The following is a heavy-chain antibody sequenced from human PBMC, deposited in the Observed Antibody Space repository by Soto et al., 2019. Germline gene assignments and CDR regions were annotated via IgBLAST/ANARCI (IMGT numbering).Heavy chain of an antibody. Sequence: SETLSLTCTVSGGSISSYYWSWIRQPPGKGLEWIGYIYYSGSTNYNPSLKSRVNISVDTSKNQFSLKLSSVTASDTAVYYCAREGGSGWYIYFDYWGQGTLVTVSS. J-gene: IGHJ4*02. CDR1: GGSISSYY. CDR2: IYYSGST. V-gene: IGHV4-59*01. CDR3: AREGGSGWYIYFDY. D-gene: IGHD6-19*01.